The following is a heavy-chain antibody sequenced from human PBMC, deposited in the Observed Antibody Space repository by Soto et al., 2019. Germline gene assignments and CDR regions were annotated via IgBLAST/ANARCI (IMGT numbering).Heavy chain of an antibody. J-gene: IGHJ6*02. Sequence: CAASGFTFSSYDMHWVRQATGKGLEWVSAIGTAGDTYYPGSVKGRFTISRENAKNSLYLQMNSLRAGDTAVYYCARGRWLGGMDVWGQGTTVTVSS. CDR2: IGTAGDT. V-gene: IGHV3-13*01. CDR1: GFTFSSYD. D-gene: IGHD5-12*01. CDR3: ARGRWLGGMDV.